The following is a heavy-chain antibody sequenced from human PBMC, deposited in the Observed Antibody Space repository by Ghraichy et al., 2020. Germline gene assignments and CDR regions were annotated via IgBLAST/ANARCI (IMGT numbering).Heavy chain of an antibody. Sequence: ETLSLTCAASGFTFSSYWMTWVRQAPGKGLEWVANINQDGSEKYYVEALKGRFTISRDNAKNSLYLQMNSLGAEDTAVYYCARDSLADYDYWSGYYDYWGQGTLVSVSS. J-gene: IGHJ4*02. V-gene: IGHV3-7*01. D-gene: IGHD3-3*01. CDR2: INQDGSEK. CDR3: ARDSLADYDYWSGYYDY. CDR1: GFTFSSYW.